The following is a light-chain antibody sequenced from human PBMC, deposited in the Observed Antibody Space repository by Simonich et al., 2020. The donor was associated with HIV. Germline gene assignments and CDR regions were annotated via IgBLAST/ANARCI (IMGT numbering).Light chain of an antibody. CDR1: SGINVGTYR. CDR2: YKSDSDK. CDR3: AICYSNIWV. Sequence: QAVLTQPASLSASPGASASLTCTLRSGINVGTYRIYWYQQKPGSPPPYLLRYKSDSDKQQGSGVPSRFSGSKDASANAGILLISGLQSEDEADYYCAICYSNIWVFGGGTKLTVL. V-gene: IGLV5-45*01. J-gene: IGLJ3*02.